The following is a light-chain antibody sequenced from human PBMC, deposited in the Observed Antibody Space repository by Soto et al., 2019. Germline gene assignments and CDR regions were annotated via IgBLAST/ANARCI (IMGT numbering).Light chain of an antibody. Sequence: EVVLTQSPGTLSLSPGERATLSCRASQSVSSSYLGWYQQKPGQATRLLIFAASSRATGIPDRFSGSGSVTDFTLPISRLELEDVEVYYCHQYGRAPKTFGRGTKREIK. CDR2: AAS. CDR1: QSVSSSY. J-gene: IGKJ2*01. V-gene: IGKV3-20*01. CDR3: HQYGRAPKT.